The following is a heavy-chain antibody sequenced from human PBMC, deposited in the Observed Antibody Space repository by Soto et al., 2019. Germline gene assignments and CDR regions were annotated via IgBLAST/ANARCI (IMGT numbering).Heavy chain of an antibody. CDR3: AKGAYDSSDSSTDS. V-gene: IGHV3-23*01. D-gene: IGHD3-22*01. J-gene: IGHJ4*02. Sequence: GGSLRLSCAASGFTFSNYAMSWVRQAPGKGLEWVSVIGGSGGNTYYADSVKGRFTISKDNSKNTLYLQMNSLRAEDTAVYYCAKGAYDSSDSSTDSWGQGTLVTVSS. CDR2: IGGSGGNT. CDR1: GFTFSNYA.